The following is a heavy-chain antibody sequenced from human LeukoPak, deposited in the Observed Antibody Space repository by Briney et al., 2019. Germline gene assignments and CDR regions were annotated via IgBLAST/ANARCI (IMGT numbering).Heavy chain of an antibody. V-gene: IGHV3-7*01. CDR3: AKGYIIAGRQWYLDL. CDR1: GFIFTDYW. Sequence: PGGSLRLSCAAAGFIFTDYWMNWVRQAPGKGLEWVAMIKYDGIDKKYLDSVKGRFTISRDNAKNSLYLQMNSLRAEDAAVYYCAKGYIIAGRQWYLDLWGRGTLVGVSS. D-gene: IGHD6-13*01. J-gene: IGHJ2*01. CDR2: IKYDGIDK.